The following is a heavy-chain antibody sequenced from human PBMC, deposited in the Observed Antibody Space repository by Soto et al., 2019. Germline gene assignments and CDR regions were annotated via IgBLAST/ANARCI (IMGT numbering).Heavy chain of an antibody. D-gene: IGHD3-22*01. CDR3: ARKDSSSAFDY. CDR1: GYSFTPYW. CDR2: IYPGDSDT. J-gene: IGHJ4*02. V-gene: IGHV5-51*01. Sequence: ESLKISCKGSGYSFTPYWIGWVRQIPGKGLEWMGIIYPGDSDTRYSPSFQGQVTISADKYISTAYLQWSSLKASDTAMYYCARKDSSSAFDYWGQGTLVTVSS.